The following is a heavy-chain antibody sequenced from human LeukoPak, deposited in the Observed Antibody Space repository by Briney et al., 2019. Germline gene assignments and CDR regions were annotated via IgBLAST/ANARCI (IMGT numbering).Heavy chain of an antibody. D-gene: IGHD6-19*01. CDR2: IYTSGST. J-gene: IGHJ6*02. V-gene: IGHV4-4*07. CDR3: AREGAREEALIAVAGTGGMDV. CDR1: GGSISSYY. Sequence: SETLSLTCTVSGGSISSYYWSWIRQPAGKGLEWIGRIYTSGSTNYNPSLKSRVTMSVDTSKNQFSLKLSSVTAADTAVYCCAREGAREEALIAVAGTGGMDVWGQGTTVTVSS.